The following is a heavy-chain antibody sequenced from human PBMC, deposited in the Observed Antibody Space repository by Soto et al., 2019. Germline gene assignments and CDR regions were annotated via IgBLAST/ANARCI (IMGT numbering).Heavy chain of an antibody. J-gene: IGHJ4*02. CDR1: GFNFSDHY. CDR2: IRNKANSYTT. CDR3: ARGYCSGGRCFSGSD. V-gene: IGHV3-72*01. D-gene: IGHD2-15*01. Sequence: EVQLVESGGGLVQPGGSLRLSCAASGFNFSDHYMDWVRQAPGKGLEWVARIRNKANSYTTHYAASVKGRFTISRDASKNSLFLQMNSLQTEDTAVYYCARGYCSGGRCFSGSDWGQGTLVTVSS.